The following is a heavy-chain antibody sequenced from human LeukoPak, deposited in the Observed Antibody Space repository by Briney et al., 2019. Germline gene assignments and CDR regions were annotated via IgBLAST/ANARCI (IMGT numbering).Heavy chain of an antibody. D-gene: IGHD6-13*01. Sequence: SETLSLTCTVSGGSISSYYWSWIRQPAGKGLEWIGRIYTSGSTNYNPSLKSRVTMSVDTSKNQFSLKLSSVTAADTAVYYCAGPGSGSWLNWFDPWGQGTLVTVSS. CDR3: AGPGSGSWLNWFDP. CDR2: IYTSGST. J-gene: IGHJ5*02. V-gene: IGHV4-4*07. CDR1: GGSISSYY.